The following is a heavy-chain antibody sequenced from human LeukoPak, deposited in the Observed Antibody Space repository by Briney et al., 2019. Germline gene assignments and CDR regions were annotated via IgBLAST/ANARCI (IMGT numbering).Heavy chain of an antibody. D-gene: IGHD1-26*01. V-gene: IGHV1-24*01. J-gene: IGHJ4*02. CDR3: ATDLKRIVGATDFDY. CDR2: FDPEDGET. CDR1: GYTLTELS. Sequence: SVKVSCKVSGYTLTELSMHWVRQAPGKGLEWMGGFDPEDGETIYAQKFQGRVTMTEDTSTDTAYMELSSLRSEDTAMYYCATDLKRIVGATDFDYWGQGTLVTVSS.